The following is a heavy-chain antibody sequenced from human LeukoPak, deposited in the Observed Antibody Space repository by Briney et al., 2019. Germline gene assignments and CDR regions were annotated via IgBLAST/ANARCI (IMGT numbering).Heavy chain of an antibody. CDR3: ARVPGYGSGSYFDYYFDY. Sequence: GASVKVSCKTSGYTFTSYYMHWVRQAPGQGLEWMGIINPSGGSTSYAQKFQGRVTMTRDTSTSTVYMELSSLRSEDTAVYDCARVPGYGSGSYFDYYFDYWGQGTLVTVSS. J-gene: IGHJ4*02. CDR2: INPSGGST. V-gene: IGHV1-46*01. D-gene: IGHD3-10*01. CDR1: GYTFTSYY.